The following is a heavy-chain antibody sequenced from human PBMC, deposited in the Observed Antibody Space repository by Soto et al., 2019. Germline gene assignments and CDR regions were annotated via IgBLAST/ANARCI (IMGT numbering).Heavy chain of an antibody. CDR1: GGSIISGGYY. J-gene: IGHJ4*02. CDR3: PRPVRPYTGYDPTDY. V-gene: IGHV4-31*03. D-gene: IGHD5-12*01. CDR2: IYYNGSP. Sequence: SETLSLTCTVSGGSIISGGYYWSWIRQHPGKGLEWIGYIYYNGSPYYNPSLKSRVTISLDTSKNQFSMNLRSETAADTAGYYCPRPVRPYTGYDPTDYWGQGTLVTVSS.